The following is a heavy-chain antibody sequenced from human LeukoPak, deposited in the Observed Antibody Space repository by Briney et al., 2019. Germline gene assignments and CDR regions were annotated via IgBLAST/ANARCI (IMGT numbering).Heavy chain of an antibody. CDR3: VVVVEPPDSDGFDV. V-gene: IGHV3-74*01. CDR1: GFTFGNSW. CDR2: INADGSTA. D-gene: IGHD1-14*01. J-gene: IGHJ3*01. Sequence: GGSLRLSCAASGFTFGNSWVHWVRQAPGKGLVWVSLINADGSTATYADSVKGRFTISRDNARNTLSLQMNSLTIEDAAVYYCVVVVEPPDSDGFDVWGQGTMITVSS.